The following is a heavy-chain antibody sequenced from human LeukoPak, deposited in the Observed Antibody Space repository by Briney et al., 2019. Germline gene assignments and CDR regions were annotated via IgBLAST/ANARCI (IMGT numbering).Heavy chain of an antibody. CDR1: GGSFSGYF. CDR3: AKFSSIRGADDV. D-gene: IGHD3-10*01. V-gene: IGHV4-34*01. CDR2: INRSGST. Sequence: SETLSLTCAIYGGSFSGYFWSWFRQPPGKGLEWIGEINRSGSTNYNSSLSLKSRVTISVDTSKNQFSLKLSSVTAADTAVYYCAKFSSIRGADDVWGLGTAVTVS. J-gene: IGHJ6*02.